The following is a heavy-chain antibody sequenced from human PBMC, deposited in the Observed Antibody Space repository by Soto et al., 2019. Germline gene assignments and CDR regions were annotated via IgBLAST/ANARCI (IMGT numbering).Heavy chain of an antibody. J-gene: IGHJ4*02. V-gene: IGHV4-4*02. CDR2: IYHSGST. D-gene: IGHD6-13*01. CDR3: ARIAAAGTSVDY. CDR1: GGSISSGGHS. Sequence: PSETLSLTCAVSGGSISSGGHSWSWVRQPPGKGLEWIGEIYHSGSTNYNPSLKSRVTISVDKSKNQFSLKLSSVTAADTAVYYCARIAAAGTSVDYWGQGTLVTVSS.